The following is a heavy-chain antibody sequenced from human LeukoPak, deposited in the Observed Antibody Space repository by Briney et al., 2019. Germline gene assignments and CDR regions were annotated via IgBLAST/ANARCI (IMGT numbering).Heavy chain of an antibody. CDR3: ARGEMATISYYYYMDV. J-gene: IGHJ6*03. CDR2: IVVGSGNT. D-gene: IGHD5-24*01. CDR1: GFTFTSSA. Sequence: SVKVSCKASGFTFTSSAMQWVRQARGQRLEWIGWIVVGSGNTNYAQKFQERVTITRDMSTSTAYVELSSLRSDDTAVYYCARGEMATISYYYYMDVWGKGTTVTVSS. V-gene: IGHV1-58*02.